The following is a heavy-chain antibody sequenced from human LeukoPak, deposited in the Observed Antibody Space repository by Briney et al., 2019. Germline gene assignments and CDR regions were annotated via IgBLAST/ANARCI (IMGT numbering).Heavy chain of an antibody. CDR2: IYHSGST. Sequence: SETLSLTCTVSGYSISSGYYWGWIRQPPGKGLEWIGSIYHSGSTYYNPSLKSRVTISVDTSKNQFSLRLSSVTAADTAVYYCARTRYYYNSRSYGAPYYFDYWGQGTLVTVSS. CDR1: GYSISSGYY. V-gene: IGHV4-38-2*02. D-gene: IGHD3-10*01. J-gene: IGHJ4*02. CDR3: ARTRYYYNSRSYGAPYYFDY.